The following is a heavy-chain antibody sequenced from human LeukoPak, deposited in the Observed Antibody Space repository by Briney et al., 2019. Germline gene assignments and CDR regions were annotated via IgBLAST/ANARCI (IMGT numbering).Heavy chain of an antibody. D-gene: IGHD4-17*01. CDR1: GFTFSSYS. CDR3: AGDNGHDYGESESDY. Sequence: GGSLRLSCAASGFTFSSYSMNWVRQAPGKGLEWVSYISSSSSTIYYADSVKGRFTISRDNAKNSLYLQMNSLRAEDTAVYYCAGDNGHDYGESESDYWGQGTLVTVSS. J-gene: IGHJ4*02. CDR2: ISSSSSTI. V-gene: IGHV3-48*04.